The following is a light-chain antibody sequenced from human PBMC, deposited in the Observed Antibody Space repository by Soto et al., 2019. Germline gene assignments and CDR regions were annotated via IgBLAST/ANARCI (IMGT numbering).Light chain of an antibody. J-gene: IGKJ1*01. CDR2: EGP. Sequence: DIQMTQSPSTLSASVGDRITITYRASQSIITWLARYQQKPGEAPKLLIYEGPTLERGVPSRFSGSGSGIEFTLTISRLQPDDFATFYCQQYKTYSRTFGQGTKVEVK. CDR3: QQYKTYSRT. CDR1: QSIITW. V-gene: IGKV1-5*03.